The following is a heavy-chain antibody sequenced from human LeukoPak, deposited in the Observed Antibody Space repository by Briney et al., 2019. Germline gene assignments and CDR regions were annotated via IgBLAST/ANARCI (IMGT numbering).Heavy chain of an antibody. J-gene: IGHJ6*03. CDR1: GVTFSGSA. Sequence: GGSMRLSCAASGVTFSGSALHWVRQPSGQGLEWVGSIRSKARSYATAYAASVKGRFNISRDDSKNTAYLQMNSLKPEDTAVYYCTRQFIAARPVYYYYYMDVWGKGTTVTVSS. CDR3: TRQFIAARPVYYYYYMDV. CDR2: IRSKARSYAT. D-gene: IGHD6-6*01. V-gene: IGHV3-73*01.